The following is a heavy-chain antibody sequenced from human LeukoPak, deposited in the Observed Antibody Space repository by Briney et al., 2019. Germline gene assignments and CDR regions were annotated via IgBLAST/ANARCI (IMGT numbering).Heavy chain of an antibody. CDR2: INPNSGGT. D-gene: IGHD6-6*01. CDR3: AREGSSIAARMTYYYMDV. CDR1: GYTFTGYY. V-gene: IGHV1-2*02. J-gene: IGHJ6*03. Sequence: ASVKVSCKASGYTFTGYYMHWVRQAPGQGLEWMGWINPNSGGTNYAQKFQGRVTMTRDTSISTAYMELSRLRSDDTAVYYCAREGSSIAARMTYYYMDVWGKGTTVTVSS.